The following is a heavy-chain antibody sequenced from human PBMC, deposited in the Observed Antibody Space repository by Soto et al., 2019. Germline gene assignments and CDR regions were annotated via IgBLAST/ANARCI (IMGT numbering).Heavy chain of an antibody. CDR2: FDPEDGET. CDR3: ATSRIAAAGRYFDY. D-gene: IGHD6-13*01. J-gene: IGHJ4*02. V-gene: IGHV1-24*01. Sequence: QVQLVQSGAEVKKPGASVKVSCKVSGYTLTELSMHWVRQAPGKGREWMGGFDPEDGETIYAQKFQGRVTMPEDTSTDTAYMELSSLRSEDTAVYYCATSRIAAAGRYFDYWGQGTLVTVSS. CDR1: GYTLTELS.